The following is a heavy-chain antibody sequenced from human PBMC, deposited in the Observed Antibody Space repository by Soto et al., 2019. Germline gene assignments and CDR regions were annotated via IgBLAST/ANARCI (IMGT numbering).Heavy chain of an antibody. D-gene: IGHD3-22*01. CDR2: ISYDGSNK. Sequence: GGSLRLSCAASGFTFSSYAMHWVRQAPGKGLEWVAVISYDGSNKYYADSVKGRFTISRDNSKNTLYLQMNSLRAEDTAVYYCARETYYYDSSGPRGYFDYWGQGTLVTVSS. J-gene: IGHJ4*02. CDR3: ARETYYYDSSGPRGYFDY. CDR1: GFTFSSYA. V-gene: IGHV3-30-3*01.